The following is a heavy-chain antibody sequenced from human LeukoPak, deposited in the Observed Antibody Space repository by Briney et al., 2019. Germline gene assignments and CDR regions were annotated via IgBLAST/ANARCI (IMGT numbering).Heavy chain of an antibody. Sequence: SETLSLTCTVSGGSISSSSYYWGWIRQPPGKGLKWIGSIYYSGSTYYNPSLKSRVTISVDTSKNQFSLKLSSVTAADTAVYYCARMGQTVGAFDYWGQGTLVTVSS. CDR2: IYYSGST. D-gene: IGHD1-26*01. J-gene: IGHJ4*02. CDR1: GGSISSSSYY. CDR3: ARMGQTVGAFDY. V-gene: IGHV4-39*01.